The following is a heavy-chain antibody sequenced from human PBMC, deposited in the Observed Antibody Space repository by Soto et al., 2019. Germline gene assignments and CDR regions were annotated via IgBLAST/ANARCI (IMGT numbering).Heavy chain of an antibody. V-gene: IGHV1-69*12. D-gene: IGHD1-26*01. CDR2: LIPIFGTS. CDR1: GGTFNIYA. J-gene: IGHJ3*02. Sequence: QVQLVQSGAEVKKPGSSVKVSCKASGGTFNIYAISWVRQAPGQGLEWMGGLIPIFGTSYYAQKFQGRVTITADESTSTAYMVLSILISEDTAVYYCASRLGASLGGAFEIWGQGTLVTVSS. CDR3: ASRLGASLGGAFEI.